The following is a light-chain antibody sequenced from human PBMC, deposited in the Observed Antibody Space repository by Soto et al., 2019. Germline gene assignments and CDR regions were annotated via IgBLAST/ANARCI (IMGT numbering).Light chain of an antibody. J-gene: IGKJ4*02. V-gene: IGKV3-15*01. CDR3: QHHHNWLLT. Sequence: EIVMTQSPATLSVSPGERVTLSCRASQSLNNNLAWYQQKPGQAPRLLIYSASTRATGIPARFSGSGSGTEFTLTISSLQSEDVAVYYCQHHHNWLLTFGGGTKVEIK. CDR1: QSLNNN. CDR2: SAS.